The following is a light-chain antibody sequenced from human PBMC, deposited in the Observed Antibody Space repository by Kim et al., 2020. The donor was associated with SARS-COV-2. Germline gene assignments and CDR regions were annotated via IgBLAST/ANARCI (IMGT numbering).Light chain of an antibody. CDR1: QGIHNY. CDR2: AAS. J-gene: IGKJ2*01. V-gene: IGKV1-16*01. CDR3: QHYNNYAST. Sequence: SSSGGDRVPITCRARQGIHNYFAWFQQKPGKAPKSLVCAASTVQSGVPSRFSGSGSGTDFTLTISSLQPEDFASYYCQHYNNYASTFGQGTKLEI.